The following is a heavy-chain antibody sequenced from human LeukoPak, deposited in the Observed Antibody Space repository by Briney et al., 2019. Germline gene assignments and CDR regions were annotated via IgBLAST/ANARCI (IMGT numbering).Heavy chain of an antibody. J-gene: IGHJ4*02. CDR3: ASQPSKLRYFDWLSY. CDR1: GGSISSISYY. V-gene: IGHV4-39*01. Sequence: SESLSLTCTVSGGSISSISYYWGWIRQHPGKGLEWIGSIYYSGSTYYNPSLKSRVTISVDTSKNQFSLKLSSVTAADTAVYYCASQPSKLRYFDWLSYWGQGTLVTVSS. CDR2: IYYSGST. D-gene: IGHD3-9*01.